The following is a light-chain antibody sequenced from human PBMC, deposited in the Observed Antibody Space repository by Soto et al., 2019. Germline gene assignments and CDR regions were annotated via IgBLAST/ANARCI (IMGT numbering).Light chain of an antibody. CDR2: DAI. V-gene: IGKV3-11*01. CDR1: LSVYTS. Sequence: IVLTQSPASLSLSPGERATLSCRASLSVYTSLAWFQQKPGQAPRLLIYDAINRATGIPARFSGSGSGTDFTLTISSLVPEEFAVYYCQQRSNWYTFGQGTKVDIK. CDR3: QQRSNWYT. J-gene: IGKJ2*01.